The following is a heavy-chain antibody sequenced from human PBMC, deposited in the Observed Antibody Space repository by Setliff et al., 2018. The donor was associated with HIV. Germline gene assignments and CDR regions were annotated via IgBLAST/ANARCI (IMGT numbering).Heavy chain of an antibody. D-gene: IGHD6-13*01. J-gene: IGHJ5*02. Sequence: SETLSLTCSVSGGSISSYYWNWIRQPAGKGLEWIGRIFSSGTTNYNPSLQSRITMSVDTSKNQFSLKLSSVTAADTAVYYCARSSSSWSGWFDPWGQGTLVTVSS. CDR2: IFSSGTT. CDR1: GGSISSYY. V-gene: IGHV4-4*07. CDR3: ARSSSSWSGWFDP.